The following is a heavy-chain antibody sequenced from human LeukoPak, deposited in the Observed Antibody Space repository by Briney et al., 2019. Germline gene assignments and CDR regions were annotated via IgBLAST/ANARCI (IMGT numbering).Heavy chain of an antibody. V-gene: IGHV3-30*18. CDR3: AKVPHGDYAVDY. J-gene: IGHJ4*02. Sequence: TGGSLRLSCAASGFTFSSYGMHWVRQAPGKGLEWVAVISYDGSNKYYADPVKGRFTISRDNSKNTLYLQMNSLRAEDTAVYYCAKVPHGDYAVDYWGQGTLVTVSS. D-gene: IGHD4-17*01. CDR2: ISYDGSNK. CDR1: GFTFSSYG.